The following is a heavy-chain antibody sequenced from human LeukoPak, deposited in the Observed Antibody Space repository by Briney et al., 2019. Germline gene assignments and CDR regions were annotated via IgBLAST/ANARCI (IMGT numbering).Heavy chain of an antibody. CDR3: ARGGSYLSAFDI. V-gene: IGHV3-53*01. CDR2: IYSGGST. Sequence: ETLSLTCTVSGGSISSSSYYWGWIRQAPVKGLEWVSIIYSGGSTFYADSVKGRFTISRDNSKNTLYLQMNSLRAEDTAVYYCARGGSYLSAFDIWGQGTMVTVSS. D-gene: IGHD1-26*01. J-gene: IGHJ3*02. CDR1: GGSISSSSYY.